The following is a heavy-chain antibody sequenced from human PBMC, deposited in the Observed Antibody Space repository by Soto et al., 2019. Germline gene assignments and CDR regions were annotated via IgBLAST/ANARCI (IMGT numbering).Heavy chain of an antibody. V-gene: IGHV2-5*02. CDR2: IYWDDTK. D-gene: IGHD1-26*01. Sequence: QITLKESGPTLVKPTQTLTLTCTFSGFSLPTDRVGVGWIRQPPGKALEWLAVIYWDDTKTYRPSLTSRLTLTKDTSKNQVALTMTGMDPVDTATYYCAHAYGGRSLYWGQGTLVTVSS. CDR1: GFSLPTDRVG. CDR3: AHAYGGRSLY. J-gene: IGHJ4*02.